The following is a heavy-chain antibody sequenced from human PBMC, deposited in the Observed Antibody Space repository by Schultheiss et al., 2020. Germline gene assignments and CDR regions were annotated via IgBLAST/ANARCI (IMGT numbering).Heavy chain of an antibody. CDR3: AKNYDSSGYYLKYSDY. J-gene: IGHJ4*02. D-gene: IGHD3-22*01. Sequence: GESLKISCAASGFTVSSNYMSWVRQAPGKGLEWVSGISGRSDNTYYADSVRGRFTISRDNSKNTLYLQMNSLRAEDTAVYYCAKNYDSSGYYLKYSDYWGQGTLVTVSS. V-gene: IGHV3-23*01. CDR1: GFTVSSNY. CDR2: ISGRSDNT.